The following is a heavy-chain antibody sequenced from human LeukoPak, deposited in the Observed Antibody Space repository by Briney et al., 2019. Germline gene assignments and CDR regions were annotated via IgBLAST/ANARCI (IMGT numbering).Heavy chain of an antibody. CDR3: ARAFWSGYSPVRYYYYMDV. J-gene: IGHJ6*03. V-gene: IGHV1-69*05. CDR1: GGTFSSYA. CDR2: IIPIFGTA. Sequence: SVKVSCKASGGTFSSYAISWVRQAPGQGLEWMGGIIPIFGTANYAQKFQGRVTITTDESTSTAYMELSSLRSEDTAVYYCARAFWSGYSPVRYYYYMDVWGKGTTVTVSS. D-gene: IGHD3-3*01.